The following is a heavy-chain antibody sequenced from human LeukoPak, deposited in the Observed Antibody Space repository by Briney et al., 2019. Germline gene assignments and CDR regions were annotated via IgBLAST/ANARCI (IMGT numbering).Heavy chain of an antibody. CDR1: GGSISGYY. Sequence: PSETLSLTCTVSGGSISGYYWSWIRQPPGKGLEWIAYIYYNGISNYNPSLKSRVIISVDSSKNQFSLKLTSVTAADTAVYYCAKILTGTGRTTDVWGQGTTVTVSS. V-gene: IGHV4-59*01. CDR3: AKILTGTGRTTDV. J-gene: IGHJ6*02. D-gene: IGHD1-20*01. CDR2: IYYNGIS.